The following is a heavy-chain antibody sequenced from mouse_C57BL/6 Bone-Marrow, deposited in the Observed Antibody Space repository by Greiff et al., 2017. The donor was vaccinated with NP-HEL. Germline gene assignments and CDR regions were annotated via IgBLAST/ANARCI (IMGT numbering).Heavy chain of an antibody. J-gene: IGHJ2*01. CDR2: IYPSDSET. D-gene: IGHD3-3*01. CDR1: GYTFTSYW. V-gene: IGHV1-61*01. Sequence: VQLQQPGAELVRPGSSVKLSCKASGYTFTSYWMDWVKQRPGQGLEWIGNIYPSDSETHYNQKFKDKATLTVDKSSSTAYMQLSSLTSEDSAVYYSARKGGQLSYFDYWGQGTTLTVSS. CDR3: ARKGGQLSYFDY.